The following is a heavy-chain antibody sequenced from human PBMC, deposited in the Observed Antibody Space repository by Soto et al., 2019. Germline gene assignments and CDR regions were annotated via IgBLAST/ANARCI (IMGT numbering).Heavy chain of an antibody. CDR3: ASVQGDIVVVPAAYGPLDAFDI. Sequence: QVQLVQSGAEGKKPGASVKVSCKASGYTFTSYGIRWVRQAAGQGLEWMGWISAYKGNTNYAQKLQGRVTMTTDTSSSTAYMELRRLRSDDTDVYYCASVQGDIVVVPAAYGPLDAFDIWGQGTMVTVSS. D-gene: IGHD2-2*01. CDR1: GYTFTSYG. J-gene: IGHJ3*02. CDR2: ISAYKGNT. V-gene: IGHV1-18*01.